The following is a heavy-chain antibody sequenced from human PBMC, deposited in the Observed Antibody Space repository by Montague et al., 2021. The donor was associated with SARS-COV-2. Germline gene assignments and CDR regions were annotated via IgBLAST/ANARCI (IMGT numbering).Heavy chain of an antibody. CDR3: ASVNTAGAY. V-gene: IGHV4-61*01. J-gene: IGHJ4*02. Sequence: SETLSLTCTVSGCSVSSGSYYWSWIRQPPGKGLEWIGYIYYSGSTNYNPSLKSRVTISVDTSKNQFSLKLSSVTAADTAVYYCASVNTAGAYWGQGTLVTVSS. CDR2: IYYSGST. CDR1: GCSVSSGSYY. D-gene: IGHD7-27*01.